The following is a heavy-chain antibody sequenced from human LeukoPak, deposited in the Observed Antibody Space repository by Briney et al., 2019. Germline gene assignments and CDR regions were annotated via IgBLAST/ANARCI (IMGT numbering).Heavy chain of an antibody. V-gene: IGHV3-53*01. CDR3: AREGCSSTSCYRAFQH. J-gene: IGHJ1*01. Sequence: GGSLRLSCAASGLTVSSNYMSWVRQAPGKGLEWVSVIYSGGSTYYAVKGRFTISRDNSKNTLYLQMNSLRAEDTAVYYCAREGCSSTSCYRAFQHWGQGTLVTVSS. CDR2: IYSGGST. CDR1: GLTVSSNY. D-gene: IGHD2-2*01.